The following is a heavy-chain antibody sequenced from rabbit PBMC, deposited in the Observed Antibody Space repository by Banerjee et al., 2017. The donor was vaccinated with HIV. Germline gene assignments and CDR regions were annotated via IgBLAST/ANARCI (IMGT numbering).Heavy chain of an antibody. Sequence: QSLEESGGDLVKPGASLTLTCTASGFSFSSNYYMCWVRQAPGKGLEWIACRYTGSSGSTYYASWAKGRFTISKTSSTTVTLQMTSLTAADTATYFCARDLYAKSSDSNLWGPGTLVTVS. CDR3: ARDLYAKSSDSNL. J-gene: IGHJ4*01. CDR1: GFSFSSNYY. V-gene: IGHV1S40*01. D-gene: IGHD6-1*01. CDR2: RYTGSSGST.